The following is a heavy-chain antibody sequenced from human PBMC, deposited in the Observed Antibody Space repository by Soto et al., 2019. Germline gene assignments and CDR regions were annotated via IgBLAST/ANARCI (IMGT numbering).Heavy chain of an antibody. CDR2: ISGSGGST. V-gene: IGHV3-23*01. D-gene: IGHD6-19*01. CDR1: GFTFSSYA. CDR3: AKDPVYSGWDFDY. Sequence: EVQLLESGGGLVQPGGSLRLSCAASGFTFSSYAMSWVRQAPGKGLDWGSAISGSGGSTYYADSVKGRFTISRDNSKNTLYLQMNSLRAEDTAVYYWAKDPVYSGWDFDYWCQGPLVTVAS. J-gene: IGHJ4*02.